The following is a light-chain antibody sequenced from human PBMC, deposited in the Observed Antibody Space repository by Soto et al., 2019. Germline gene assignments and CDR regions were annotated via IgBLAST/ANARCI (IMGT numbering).Light chain of an antibody. CDR2: ENN. V-gene: IGLV1-51*02. CDR1: SSNIGNNY. CDR3: GTWDTSLSAGGV. Sequence: QSVLTQPPSVSAAPGQKVTISCSGSSSNIGNNYVSWYQHLPGTAPKLLIYENNKRPSGIPDRFSGSKSGTSATLGITGLQTGDEADYYCGTWDTSLSAGGVFGGGTKLTVL. J-gene: IGLJ3*02.